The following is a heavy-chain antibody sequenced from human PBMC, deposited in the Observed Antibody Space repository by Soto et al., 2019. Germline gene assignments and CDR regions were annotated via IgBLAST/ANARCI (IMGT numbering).Heavy chain of an antibody. D-gene: IGHD5-18*01. CDR1: GYTFTSYD. CDR3: ARVLKLWSNDYYHYGLDV. V-gene: IGHV1-8*01. J-gene: IGHJ6*02. Sequence: ASVKVSCKASGYTFTSYDINWVRQATGQGLEWMGWMNPNSGDTGYAQKFQGRVTMTRNTSISTAYMELSSLRSEDTAVYFCARVLKLWSNDYYHYGLDVWGQGTPVTVSS. CDR2: MNPNSGDT.